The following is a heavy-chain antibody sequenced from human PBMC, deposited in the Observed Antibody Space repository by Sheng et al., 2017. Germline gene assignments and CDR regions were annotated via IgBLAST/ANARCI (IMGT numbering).Heavy chain of an antibody. V-gene: IGHV3-23*01. CDR1: GFTFKDYA. CDR2: ISGSGGRT. Sequence: EVQLLEFGGGLVQPGGSLRLSCAASGFTFKDYAMTWVRQAPEKGLEWVSSISGSGGRTYYADSVRGRFTISRDKSKNTLYLQMNSLRAEDTAVYYCAKVGNIANWYFDVWGRGSLVTVSS. D-gene: IGHD2-15*01. J-gene: IGHJ2*01. CDR3: AKVGNIANWYFDV.